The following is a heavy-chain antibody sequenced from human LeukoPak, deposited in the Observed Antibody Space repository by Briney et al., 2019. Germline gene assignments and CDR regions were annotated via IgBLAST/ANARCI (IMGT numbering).Heavy chain of an antibody. Sequence: PGGSLRLSCAASGFTFSSYAMSWVRQAPGKGLEWASAISGSGGSTYYADSVKGRFTISRDNSKNTLYLQMNSLRAEDTAVYYCAKGGPNCSGGSCYYYYYMDVWGKGTTVTVSS. D-gene: IGHD2-15*01. V-gene: IGHV3-23*01. J-gene: IGHJ6*03. CDR1: GFTFSSYA. CDR3: AKGGPNCSGGSCYYYYYMDV. CDR2: ISGSGGST.